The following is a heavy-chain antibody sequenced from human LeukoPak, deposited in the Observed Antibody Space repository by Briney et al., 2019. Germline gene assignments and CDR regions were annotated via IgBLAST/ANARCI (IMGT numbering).Heavy chain of an antibody. Sequence: SVKVSCKASGGTFSSYAISWVRQAPGQGLEWMGGIIPIFGTANYAQKFQGRVTITTDESTSTAYMELSSLRSEDTAVYYCARDSLGYDFWSGYERFDYYYYYVDVWGKGTTVTVSS. V-gene: IGHV1-69*05. CDR2: IIPIFGTA. CDR3: ARDSLGYDFWSGYERFDYYYYYVDV. J-gene: IGHJ6*03. D-gene: IGHD3-3*01. CDR1: GGTFSSYA.